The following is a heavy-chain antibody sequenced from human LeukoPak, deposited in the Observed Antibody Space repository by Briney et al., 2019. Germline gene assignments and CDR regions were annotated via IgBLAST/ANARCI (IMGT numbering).Heavy chain of an antibody. V-gene: IGHV3-49*03. Sequence: GGTLRLSCAASGFTFSSHGMNWFRQAPGKGLEWVGFTRSKAYGGTTEYAASVKGRFTISRDDSKSIAYLQMNSLKNEDTALYYCSSYSGYGFTPFDYWGQGTLVSVSS. CDR1: GFTFSSHG. D-gene: IGHD5-12*01. CDR2: TRSKAYGGTT. J-gene: IGHJ4*02. CDR3: SSYSGYGFTPFDY.